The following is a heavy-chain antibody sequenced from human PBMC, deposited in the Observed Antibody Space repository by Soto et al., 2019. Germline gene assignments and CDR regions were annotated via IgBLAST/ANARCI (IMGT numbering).Heavy chain of an antibody. CDR1: GFTFDDYA. CDR2: ISWNSVTI. J-gene: IGHJ2*01. D-gene: IGHD1-26*01. Sequence: EVQLVESGGGLVQPSRSLRLSCAASGFTFDDYAMHWVRQAPGKGLEWVSGISWNSVTIGYADSVKGRFTISRDNAKNSLYLQMNSLRAEDRALYYCAGARSYWYFHLWGRGTLVTVSS. CDR3: AGARSYWYFHL. V-gene: IGHV3-9*01.